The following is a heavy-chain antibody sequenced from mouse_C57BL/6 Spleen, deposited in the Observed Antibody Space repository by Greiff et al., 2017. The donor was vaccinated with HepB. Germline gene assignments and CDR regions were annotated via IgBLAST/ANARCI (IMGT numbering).Heavy chain of an antibody. J-gene: IGHJ4*01. Sequence: VQLVESGAELVKPGASVKISCKASGYAFSSYWMNWVKQRPGKGLEWIGQIYPGDGDTNYNGKFKGKATLTADKSSSTAYMQLSSLTSEDSAVYCCAREDFYYAMDYWGQGTSVTVSS. CDR1: GYAFSSYW. CDR2: IYPGDGDT. V-gene: IGHV1-80*01. CDR3: AREDFYYAMDY.